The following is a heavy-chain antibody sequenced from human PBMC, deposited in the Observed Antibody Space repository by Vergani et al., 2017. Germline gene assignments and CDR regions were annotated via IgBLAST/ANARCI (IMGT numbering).Heavy chain of an antibody. Sequence: QVQLQQWGAGLLKPSETLSLTCAVYGGSFSGYYWSWIRQPPGKGLEWIGEINHSGSTNYNPSLKSRVTISVDTYKNQCSLKLSSVTAADTAVYYCARGGLGTAIYWGQGTLVTVSS. J-gene: IGHJ4*02. D-gene: IGHD1-1*01. V-gene: IGHV4-34*01. CDR2: INHSGST. CDR3: ARGGLGTAIY. CDR1: GGSFSGYY.